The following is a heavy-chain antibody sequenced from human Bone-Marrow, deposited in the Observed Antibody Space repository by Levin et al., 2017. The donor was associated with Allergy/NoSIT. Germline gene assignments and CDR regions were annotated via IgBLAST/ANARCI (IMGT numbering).Heavy chain of an antibody. V-gene: IGHV4-39*07. D-gene: IGHD2-2*01. Sequence: PSETLSLTCSVSGDSISGSSYYWGWIRQPPGRGLEYIGNLYYGGSPYYNPSLKSRVTISIDTSKNQFSLNLTSVTAADTAVYDCARGLGHCTSATCYEGGVIDYWGQGTLVTVSS. J-gene: IGHJ4*02. CDR2: LYYGGSP. CDR3: ARGLGHCTSATCYEGGVIDY. CDR1: GDSISGSSYY.